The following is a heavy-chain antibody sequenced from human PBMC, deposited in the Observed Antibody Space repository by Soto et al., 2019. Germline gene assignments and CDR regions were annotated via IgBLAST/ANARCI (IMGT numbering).Heavy chain of an antibody. J-gene: IGHJ4*02. V-gene: IGHV3-21*06. CDR2: ISSTTNYI. Sequence: PGGSLRLSXAASGFTFTRYSMNWVRQAPGKGLEWVSSISSTTNYIYYGDSMKGRFTTSRDNAKSSLYLEMNSLRAEDTAVYYCARESEDLTSNFDYWGQGTLVTVSS. CDR3: ARESEDLTSNFDY. CDR1: GFTFTRYS.